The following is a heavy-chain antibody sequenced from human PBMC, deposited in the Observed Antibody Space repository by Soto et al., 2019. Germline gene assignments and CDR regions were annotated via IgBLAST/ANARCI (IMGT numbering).Heavy chain of an antibody. J-gene: IGHJ4*02. Sequence: QVQLVESGGGVVQPGRSLRLSCAASGFTFSSYGMHWVRQAPGKGLEWVAVIWYDGSNKYYADSVKGRFTISRDNSKNTLYLQMNSLRAEDTAVYYCAREISIAAAGTYGYWGQGTLVTVSS. CDR3: AREISIAAAGTYGY. CDR2: IWYDGSNK. D-gene: IGHD6-13*01. CDR1: GFTFSSYG. V-gene: IGHV3-33*01.